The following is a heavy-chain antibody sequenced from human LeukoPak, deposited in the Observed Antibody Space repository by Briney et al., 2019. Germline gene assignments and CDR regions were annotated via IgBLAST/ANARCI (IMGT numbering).Heavy chain of an antibody. Sequence: GGSLRLSCAASGFTFSSYAMHWVRQAPGKGLEWVAVISYDGSNKYYADSVKGRFTISRDNSKNTLYLQMNSQRAEDTAVYYCARDPFPSYYDILTGNWFDPWGQGTLVTVSS. V-gene: IGHV3-30-3*01. D-gene: IGHD3-9*01. CDR3: ARDPFPSYYDILTGNWFDP. CDR1: GFTFSSYA. CDR2: ISYDGSNK. J-gene: IGHJ5*02.